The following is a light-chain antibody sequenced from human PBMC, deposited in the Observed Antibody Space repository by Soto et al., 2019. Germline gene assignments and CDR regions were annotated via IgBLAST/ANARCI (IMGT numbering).Light chain of an antibody. J-gene: IGKJ5*01. Sequence: EIVLTQSPGTLSLSPGERATLSCRASQSVTSTNLAWYQQKPGQAPRPLIYAASSRATSTPDRFSGSGSGTEFTLIISRLEPEDFAVYYCQQYGSSVLTFGGGTRLEIK. CDR2: AAS. CDR3: QQYGSSVLT. V-gene: IGKV3-20*01. CDR1: QSVTSTN.